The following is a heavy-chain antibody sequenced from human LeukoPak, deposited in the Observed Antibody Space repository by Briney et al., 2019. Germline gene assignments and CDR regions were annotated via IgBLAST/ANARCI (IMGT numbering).Heavy chain of an antibody. D-gene: IGHD3-10*01. J-gene: IGHJ6*03. V-gene: IGHV4-59*08. CDR2: IYYSGST. CDR1: GGSISSYY. Sequence: TSETLSLTCTVSGGSISSYYWSLIRQPPGKGLEWIGYIYYSGSTNYNPSLKSRVTISVDTSKTQFSLKLSSVTAADTAVYYCATGTLTMVRGVRYYYYYMDVWGKGTTVTVSS. CDR3: ATGTLTMVRGVRYYYYYMDV.